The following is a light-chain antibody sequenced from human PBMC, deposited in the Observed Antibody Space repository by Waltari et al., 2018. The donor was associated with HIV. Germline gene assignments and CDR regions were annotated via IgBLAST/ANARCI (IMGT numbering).Light chain of an antibody. CDR3: QAWDKDDVI. CDR1: GVANTD. CDR2: QND. V-gene: IGLV3-1*01. J-gene: IGLJ2*01. Sequence: SFDLTQAPSVSVSPGQTAIIPSSGYGVANTDVLWYYQSSGPAPLLVISQNDKRPSGIAERFSGSKAGQTASLTISGTQAVDEGDYYCQAWDKDDVIFGGGTKLTVL.